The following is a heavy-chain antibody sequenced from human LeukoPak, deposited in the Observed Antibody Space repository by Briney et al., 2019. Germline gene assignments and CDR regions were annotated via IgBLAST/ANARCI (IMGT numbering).Heavy chain of an antibody. J-gene: IGHJ6*03. Sequence: GGSLRLSCAASGFTVSGIYMAWVRQAPGKGLDWVSVIYTRGGRYDAASVQGRLTISRDTSKNTLDLQMNSLRLEDAAVDYCVKGSGIAGRDDYYYYLDVWGNGTTVTVSS. CDR1: GFTVSGIY. D-gene: IGHD3-10*01. CDR3: VKGSGIAGRDDYYYYLDV. CDR2: IYTRGGR. V-gene: IGHV3-66*01.